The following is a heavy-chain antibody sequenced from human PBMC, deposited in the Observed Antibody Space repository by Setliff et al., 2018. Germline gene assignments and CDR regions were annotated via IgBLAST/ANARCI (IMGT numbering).Heavy chain of an antibody. J-gene: IGHJ4*02. CDR2: IYYSGST. D-gene: IGHD3-22*01. CDR1: GGSISSGDYY. Sequence: ASETLSLTCTVSGGSISSGDYYWSWICQPPGKGLEWIGYIYYSGSTYYNPSLKSRVSISVDTSKNQFSLKLSSVTAADTAVYYCARESRYYYDNLGTLDYWGQGTLVTVSS. CDR3: ARESRYYYDNLGTLDY. V-gene: IGHV4-30-4*08.